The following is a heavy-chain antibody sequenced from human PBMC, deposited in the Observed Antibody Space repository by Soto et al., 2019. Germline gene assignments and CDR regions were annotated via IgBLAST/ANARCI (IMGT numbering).Heavy chain of an antibody. CDR1: GFTFSSYA. V-gene: IGHV3-23*01. CDR2: IGGSGGST. D-gene: IGHD3-9*01. CDR3: AKYEQRYFAWLFAEGTEYMDV. Sequence: EVQLLESGGGLVQPGGSLRLSCAASGFTFSSYAMSWVRQATGKGLEWVSAIGGSGGSTYYADSVKGRFTISRDNSQNTVYLLMYSLRAEDSAVYYFAKYEQRYFAWLFAEGTEYMDVWGKGTTVTVTS. J-gene: IGHJ6*03.